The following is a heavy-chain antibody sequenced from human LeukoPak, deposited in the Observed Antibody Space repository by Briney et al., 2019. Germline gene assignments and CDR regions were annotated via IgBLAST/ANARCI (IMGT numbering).Heavy chain of an antibody. Sequence: GGSLRLSCAASGFTFSSYWMHWVRQAPGKGLVWVSRINSDGSSTSYADSVKGRFTISRDNAKNTLYLQMNSLRAEDTAVYYCARVSTEYSYGYPYYYYGMDVWGQGTTVTVSS. CDR2: INSDGSST. J-gene: IGHJ6*02. CDR1: GFTFSSYW. D-gene: IGHD5-18*01. V-gene: IGHV3-74*01. CDR3: ARVSTEYSYGYPYYYYGMDV.